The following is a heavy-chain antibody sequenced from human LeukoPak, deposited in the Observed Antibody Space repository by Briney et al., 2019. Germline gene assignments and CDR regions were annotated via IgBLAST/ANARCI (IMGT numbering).Heavy chain of an antibody. CDR3: AKSGYNRFDY. V-gene: IGHV3-30*04. CDR1: GFTFSSYA. J-gene: IGHJ4*02. CDR2: IPYDGSNK. D-gene: IGHD5-24*01. Sequence: GGSLRLSCAASGFTFSSYAMHWVRQAPGKGLEWVALIPYDGSNKYYADSVKGRFTVSRDNSKNTLYLQMNSLRAEDTAVYYCAKSGYNRFDYWGQGTLVTVSS.